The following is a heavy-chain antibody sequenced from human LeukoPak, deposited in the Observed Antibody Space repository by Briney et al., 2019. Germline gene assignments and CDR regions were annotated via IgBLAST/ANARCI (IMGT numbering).Heavy chain of an antibody. CDR1: GFTFSSYA. D-gene: IGHD3-22*01. J-gene: IGHJ4*02. V-gene: IGHV3-30-3*01. CDR2: ISYDGSNK. Sequence: GGSLRLSCAASGFTFSSYAMHWVRQAPGKGLEWVAVISYDGSNKYYADSVKGRFTISRDNSKNTLYLQMKSLRAEDTAVYYCARAQSGYLSGYFDYWGQGTLVTVSS. CDR3: ARAQSGYLSGYFDY.